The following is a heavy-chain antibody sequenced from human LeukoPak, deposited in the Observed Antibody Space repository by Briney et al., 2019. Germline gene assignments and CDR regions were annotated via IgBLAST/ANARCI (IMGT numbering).Heavy chain of an antibody. CDR2: INPSGGST. J-gene: IGHJ6*03. CDR3: ARGSGLGAAIYYYYYMDV. D-gene: IGHD2-2*02. V-gene: IGHV1-46*01. CDR1: GYTFTSYY. Sequence: ASVKVSCKASGYTFTSYYMHWVRQAPGQGLEWMGIINPSGGSTSYAQKFQGRVTMTRDTSTSTVYMELSSLRSEDTAVYYCARGSGLGAAIYYYYYMDVWGKGTTVTVSS.